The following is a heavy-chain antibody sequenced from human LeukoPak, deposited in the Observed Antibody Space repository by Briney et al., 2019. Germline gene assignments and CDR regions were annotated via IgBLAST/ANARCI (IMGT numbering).Heavy chain of an antibody. CDR3: AKDLGFGELNRYDY. Sequence: GGSLRLSCAASGFTFSSYEMNWVRQAPGKGLEWVSYISSSGSTIYYADSVKGRFTISRDNAKNSLYLQMNSLRAEDTAVYYCAKDLGFGELNRYDYWGQGTLVTVSS. J-gene: IGHJ4*02. CDR2: ISSSGSTI. V-gene: IGHV3-48*03. D-gene: IGHD3-10*01. CDR1: GFTFSSYE.